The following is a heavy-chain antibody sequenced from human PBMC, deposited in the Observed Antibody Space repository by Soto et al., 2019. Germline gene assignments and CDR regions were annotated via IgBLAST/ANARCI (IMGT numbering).Heavy chain of an antibody. J-gene: IGHJ6*02. V-gene: IGHV1-24*01. CDR2: FDPEDGET. CDR3: ATEQLVQIKSYYDAMDV. Sequence: ASVKVSCKVSGYTLAELAMHWVRQAPGKGLEWMGGFDPEDGETIYAQKFQGRVTMTEDTSTDTAYMELSSLRSEDTAVYYCATEQLVQIKSYYDAMDVWGQGTTVTVSS. CDR1: GYTLAELA. D-gene: IGHD6-6*01.